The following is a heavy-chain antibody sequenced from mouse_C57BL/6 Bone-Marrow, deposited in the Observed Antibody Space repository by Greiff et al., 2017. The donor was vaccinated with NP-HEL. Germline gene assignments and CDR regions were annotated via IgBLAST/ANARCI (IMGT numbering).Heavy chain of an antibody. CDR1: GYTFTDYN. Sequence: EVKLQESGPELVKPGASVKIPCKASGYTFTDYNMDWVKQSHGKSLEWIGDINPNNGGTIYNQKFKGKATLTVDKSSSTAYMELRSLTSEDTAVYYCARRGFTTVVATPFDYWGQGTTLTVSS. CDR2: INPNNGGT. D-gene: IGHD1-1*01. V-gene: IGHV1-18*01. CDR3: ARRGFTTVVATPFDY. J-gene: IGHJ2*01.